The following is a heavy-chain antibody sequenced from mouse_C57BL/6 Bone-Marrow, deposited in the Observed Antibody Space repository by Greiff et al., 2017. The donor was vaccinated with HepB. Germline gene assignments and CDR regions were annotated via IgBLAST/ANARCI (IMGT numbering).Heavy chain of an antibody. Sequence: VKVVESGAELVKPGASVKLSCKASGYTFTEYTIHWVKQRSGQGLEWIGWFYPGSGSIKYNEKFKDKATLTADKSSSTVYMELSRLTSEDSAVYFCARHEGGVNLFAYWGQGTLVTVSA. CDR2: FYPGSGSI. J-gene: IGHJ3*01. V-gene: IGHV1-62-2*01. D-gene: IGHD2-1*01. CDR3: ARHEGGVNLFAY. CDR1: GYTFTEYT.